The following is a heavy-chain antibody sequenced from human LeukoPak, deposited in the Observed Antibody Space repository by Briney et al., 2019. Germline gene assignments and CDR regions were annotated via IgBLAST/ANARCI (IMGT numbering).Heavy chain of an antibody. CDR2: INMNTGNP. CDR3: ARDRAIVHFDY. V-gene: IGHV7-4-1*02. Sequence: ASVKVSCKASGYTFTSHSINWVRQAPGQGLEWMGWINMNTGNPTYAQGFAGRFVFSLDTSACTAYLQISSLKSEDTAVYYCARDRAIVHFDYWGQGTLVTVSS. CDR1: GYTFTSHS. D-gene: IGHD3-16*02. J-gene: IGHJ4*02.